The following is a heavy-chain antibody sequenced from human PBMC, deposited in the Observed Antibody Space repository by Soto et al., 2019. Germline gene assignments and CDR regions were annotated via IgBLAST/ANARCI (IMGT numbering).Heavy chain of an antibody. Sequence: EVQLVESGGGLVKPGGSLRLSCAASGFTFSSYSMNWVRQAPGKGLEWVSSISSSSSYIYYADSVKGRFTISRDNAKNSLYLQMNSLRAEDTAVYYCAIVLELLRYYYYYMDVWGKGTTVTVSS. CDR1: GFTFSSYS. CDR2: ISSSSSYI. D-gene: IGHD1-7*01. J-gene: IGHJ6*03. CDR3: AIVLELLRYYYYYMDV. V-gene: IGHV3-21*01.